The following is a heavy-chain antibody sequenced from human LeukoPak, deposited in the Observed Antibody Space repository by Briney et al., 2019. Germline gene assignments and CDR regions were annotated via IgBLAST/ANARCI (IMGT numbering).Heavy chain of an antibody. CDR3: ARRITMVRGVIRFFGAFDY. V-gene: IGHV4-39*07. CDR2: INHSGST. Sequence: SETLSLTCTVSGGSINSGIHYWGWIRQPPGKGLEWIGEINHSGSTNYNPSLKSRVTISVDTSKDQFSLKLSSVTAADTAVYYCARRITMVRGVIRFFGAFDYWGQGTLVTVSS. J-gene: IGHJ4*02. CDR1: GGSINSGIHY. D-gene: IGHD3-10*01.